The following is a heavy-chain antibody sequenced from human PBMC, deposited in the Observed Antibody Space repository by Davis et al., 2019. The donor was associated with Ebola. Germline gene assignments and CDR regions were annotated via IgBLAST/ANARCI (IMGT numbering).Heavy chain of an antibody. V-gene: IGHV1-24*01. D-gene: IGHD6-13*01. J-gene: IGHJ4*02. CDR3: ATDDKLRSSWYRFDY. Sequence: AASVKVSCKVSGYTLTELSMHWVRQAPGKGLEWMGGFDPEDGETIYAQKFQGRVTMTEDTSTDTAYMELSSLRSEDTAVYYCATDDKLRSSWYRFDYWGQGTLVTVSS. CDR1: GYTLTELS. CDR2: FDPEDGET.